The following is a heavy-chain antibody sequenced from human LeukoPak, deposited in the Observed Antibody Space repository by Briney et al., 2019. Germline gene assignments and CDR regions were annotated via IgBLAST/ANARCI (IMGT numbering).Heavy chain of an antibody. Sequence: SETRSLTCTVSGYSISSGYYWGWIRQPPGKGLEWIGSIYHSGSTYYNPSLKSRVTISVDTSKNQFSLKLSSVTAADTAVYYCARVLGGSYYYYYYMDVWGKGTTVTVSS. CDR2: IYHSGST. CDR1: GYSISSGYY. J-gene: IGHJ6*03. CDR3: ARVLGGSYYYYYYMDV. V-gene: IGHV4-38-2*02. D-gene: IGHD1-26*01.